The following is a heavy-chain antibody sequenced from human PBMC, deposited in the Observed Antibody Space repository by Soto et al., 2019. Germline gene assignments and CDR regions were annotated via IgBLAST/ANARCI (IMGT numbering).Heavy chain of an antibody. CDR1: GYTFTSYG. J-gene: IGHJ6*02. D-gene: IGHD2-2*02. Sequence: QVQLVQSGAEVKKPGASVKVSCKASGYTFTSYGINWVRQAPGQGLEWMGWISAYNGNTNYAQKLQGRVTMTTDTSTSTAYMELRSLRSDDTAVYYCAREGYCSSTSCYSDYYYGMDVWGQGTTVTVSS. CDR2: ISAYNGNT. CDR3: AREGYCSSTSCYSDYYYGMDV. V-gene: IGHV1-18*01.